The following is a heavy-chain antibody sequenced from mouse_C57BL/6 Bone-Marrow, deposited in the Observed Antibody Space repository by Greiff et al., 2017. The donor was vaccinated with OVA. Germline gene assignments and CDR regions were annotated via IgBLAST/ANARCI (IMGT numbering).Heavy chain of an antibody. V-gene: IGHV1-59*01. Sequence: VQLQQPGAELVRPGTSVKLSCKASGYTFTSYWMHWVKQRPGQGLEWIGVIDPSDSYTNYNQKFKGKATLTVDTSSSTAYMQLSSLTSEDSAVYNSAREGYYYGRNYAMDNWGQGNSVTVSS. J-gene: IGHJ4*01. CDR2: IDPSDSYT. CDR1: GYTFTSYW. D-gene: IGHD1-1*01. CDR3: AREGYYYGRNYAMDN.